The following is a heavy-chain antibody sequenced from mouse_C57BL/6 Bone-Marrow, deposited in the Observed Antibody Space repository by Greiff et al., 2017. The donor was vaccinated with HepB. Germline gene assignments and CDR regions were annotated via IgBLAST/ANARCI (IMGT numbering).Heavy chain of an antibody. CDR1: GYTFTSYW. J-gene: IGHJ4*01. CDR2: IYPGSGST. Sequence: VQLQQPGAELVKPGASVKMSCKASGYTFTSYWITWVKQRPGQGLEWIGDIYPGSGSTNYNEKFKSKATLTVDTSSSTAYMQLSSLTSEDSAVYYCARQEALGYYYGSSYAMDYWGEGTSVTVSS. CDR3: ARQEALGYYYGSSYAMDY. D-gene: IGHD1-1*01. V-gene: IGHV1-55*01.